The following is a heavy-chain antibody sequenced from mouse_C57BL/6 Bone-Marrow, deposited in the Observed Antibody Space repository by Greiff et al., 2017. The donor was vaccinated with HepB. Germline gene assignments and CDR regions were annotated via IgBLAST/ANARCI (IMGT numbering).Heavy chain of an antibody. V-gene: IGHV14-4*01. J-gene: IGHJ4*01. D-gene: IGHD1-1*01. CDR1: GFNIKDDY. Sequence: VQLQQSGAELVRPGASVKLSCTASGFNIKDDYMHWVKQRPEQGLEWIGWIDPENGDTEYASKFQGKATITADTSSNTAYLQLSSLTSEDTAVYYCTSITTVVGMGYWGQGTSVTVSS. CDR2: IDPENGDT. CDR3: TSITTVVGMGY.